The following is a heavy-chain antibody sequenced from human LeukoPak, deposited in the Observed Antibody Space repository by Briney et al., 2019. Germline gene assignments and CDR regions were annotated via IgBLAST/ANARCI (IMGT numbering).Heavy chain of an antibody. Sequence: ASVKVSCKASGYTFTNYDINWVRQAPGQRLEWMGWINAGNGNTKYSQKFQGRVTITRDTSASTAYMELSSLRSEDTAVYYCARSSPGGSPWIQLWSPFDYWGQGTLVTVSS. CDR2: INAGNGNT. CDR1: GYTFTNYD. J-gene: IGHJ4*02. CDR3: ARSSPGGSPWIQLWSPFDY. V-gene: IGHV1-3*01. D-gene: IGHD5-18*01.